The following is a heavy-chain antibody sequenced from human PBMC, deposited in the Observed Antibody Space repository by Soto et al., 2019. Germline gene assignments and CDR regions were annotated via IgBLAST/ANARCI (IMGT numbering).Heavy chain of an antibody. CDR1: GGSVSSGSNY. Sequence: QVQLQESGPGLVKPSETLSLTCSVSGGSVSSGSNYWSWIRQPPGKGLEWIGYIYFSGTKNSNPPLQRRVTMSLDASRNQFSLKLTSVTSADTAVYYCAREMDPSPEHYYYTAMDVWGQGATVTVSS. D-gene: IGHD1-26*01. J-gene: IGHJ6*01. V-gene: IGHV4-61*01. CDR3: AREMDPSPEHYYYTAMDV. CDR2: IYFSGTK.